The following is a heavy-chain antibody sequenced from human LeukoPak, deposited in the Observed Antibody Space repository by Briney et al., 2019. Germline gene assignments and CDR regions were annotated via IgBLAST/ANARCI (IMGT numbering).Heavy chain of an antibody. CDR2: INHSGST. V-gene: IGHV4-34*01. D-gene: IGHD2-2*02. J-gene: IGHJ4*02. CDR3: ARGGGMRYCSSTSCYTFDY. CDR1: GGSFSGYY. Sequence: SETLSLTCAVYGGSFSGYYWSWIRQPPGKGLEWIGEINHSGSTNYNPSLKGRVTISVDTSKNQFSLKLSSVTAADTAVYYCARGGGMRYCSSTSCYTFDYWGQGTLVTVSS.